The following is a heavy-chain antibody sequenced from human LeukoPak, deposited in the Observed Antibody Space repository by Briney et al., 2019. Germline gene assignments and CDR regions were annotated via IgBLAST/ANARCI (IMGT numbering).Heavy chain of an antibody. D-gene: IGHD3-16*02. J-gene: IGHJ4*02. CDR3: ASRVYVWGSYRQGDYFDY. Sequence: SETLSLTCTVSGGSVSNGSYYWSWIRQPPGKGLEWIGYIYYSGSTNYNPSLKSRVTISVDTSKNQFSLKLSSVTAADTAVYYCASRVYVWGSYRQGDYFDYWGQGILVTVSS. CDR2: IYYSGST. CDR1: GGSVSNGSYY. V-gene: IGHV4-61*01.